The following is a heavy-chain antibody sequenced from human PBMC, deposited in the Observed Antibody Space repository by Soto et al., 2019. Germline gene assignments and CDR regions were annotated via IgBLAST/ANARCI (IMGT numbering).Heavy chain of an antibody. J-gene: IGHJ3*02. CDR2: ISTSTGNT. CDR1: GYTFTNYD. CDR3: ARGEGMAARHDGYDI. V-gene: IGHV1-18*04. Sequence: QVRLVQSGTEVKKPGASVKVSCKASGYTFTNYDVTWVRLAPGQGLEWMGWISTSTGNTNYAQKLQGRVTMTTDTSASTAYMELRSLRSDDTAVYYCARGEGMAARHDGYDIWGQGTMVTVSS. D-gene: IGHD6-6*01.